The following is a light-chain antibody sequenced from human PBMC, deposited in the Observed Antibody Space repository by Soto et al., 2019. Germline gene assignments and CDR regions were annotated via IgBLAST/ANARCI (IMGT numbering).Light chain of an antibody. CDR2: GAS. V-gene: IGKV3-20*01. CDR3: QQYVISPRT. Sequence: EIVLTQSPGTLSLSPGERATLSCRASQSVNSKNLAWYQQKPGQAPGLLIYGASSRATGIPDRFSGSGSGKDFTLTISRLEPEDFAVYYCQQYVISPRTFGKGTKEGVK. J-gene: IGKJ1*01. CDR1: QSVNSKN.